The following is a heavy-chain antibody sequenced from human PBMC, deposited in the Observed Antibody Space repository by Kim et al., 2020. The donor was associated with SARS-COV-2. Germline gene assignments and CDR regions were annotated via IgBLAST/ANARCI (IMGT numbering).Heavy chain of an antibody. Sequence: SETLSLTCTVSGGSVSSGSYYWSWIRQPPGKGLEWIGYIYYSGSTNYNPSLKSRVTISVDTSKNQFSLKLSSVTAADTAVYYCARDLGQQPFDYWGQGTL. D-gene: IGHD1-1*01. CDR2: IYYSGST. CDR3: ARDLGQQPFDY. CDR1: GGSVSSGSYY. J-gene: IGHJ4*02. V-gene: IGHV4-61*01.